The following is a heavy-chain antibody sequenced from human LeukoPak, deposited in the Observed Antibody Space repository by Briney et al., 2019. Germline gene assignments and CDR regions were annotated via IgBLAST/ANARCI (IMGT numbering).Heavy chain of an antibody. CDR2: ISHSGST. CDR3: ARDGVLRYFDWSPYYFDY. CDR1: GGSFSDYY. Sequence: SETLSLTSTVYGGSFSDYYWSWIRQPPGKGLEWIGEISHSGSTNYNPSLKSRVTISVDTSKNQFSLKLGSVTAADTAVYYCARDGVLRYFDWSPYYFDYWGQGTLVTVSS. V-gene: IGHV4-34*01. D-gene: IGHD3-9*01. J-gene: IGHJ4*02.